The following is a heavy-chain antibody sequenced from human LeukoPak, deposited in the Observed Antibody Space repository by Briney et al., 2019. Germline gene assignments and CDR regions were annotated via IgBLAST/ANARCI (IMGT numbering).Heavy chain of an antibody. J-gene: IGHJ4*02. CDR1: GFTFSSYS. Sequence: PGGSLRLSCAASGFTFSSYSMNWGRQAPGKGLEWVSYISSSSSTIYYADSVKGRFTISRDNAKNSLYLQMNSLRAEDTAVYYCARDSDPGSGFPVRAIDYWGQGTLVTVSS. V-gene: IGHV3-48*04. CDR3: ARDSDPGSGFPVRAIDY. D-gene: IGHD6-19*01. CDR2: ISSSSSTI.